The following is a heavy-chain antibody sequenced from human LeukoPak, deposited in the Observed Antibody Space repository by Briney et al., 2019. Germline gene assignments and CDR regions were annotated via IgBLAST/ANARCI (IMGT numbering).Heavy chain of an antibody. J-gene: IGHJ4*02. V-gene: IGHV3-30*18. Sequence: GRSLRLSCAASGLTFSSYGMHWVRQAPGKGLEWVAVISYDGSNKYYADSVKGRFTISRDNSKNTLYLQMNSLRAEDTAVYYCAKDWDIVATIDYWGQGTLVTVSS. CDR2: ISYDGSNK. D-gene: IGHD5-12*01. CDR1: GLTFSSYG. CDR3: AKDWDIVATIDY.